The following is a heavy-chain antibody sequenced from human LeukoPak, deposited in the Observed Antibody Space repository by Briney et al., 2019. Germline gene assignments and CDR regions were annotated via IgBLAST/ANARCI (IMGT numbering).Heavy chain of an antibody. D-gene: IGHD3-10*01. CDR2: FDPEDGET. CDR3: ARYYYGSGSLDY. Sequence: ASVKVSCKVSGYTLTELSMHWVRQAPGKGLEWMGAFDPEDGETIYAQKFQGRVTMTEDTSTDTAYMELSSLRSEDTAVYYCARYYYGSGSLDYWGQGTLVTVSS. CDR1: GYTLTELS. J-gene: IGHJ4*02. V-gene: IGHV1-24*01.